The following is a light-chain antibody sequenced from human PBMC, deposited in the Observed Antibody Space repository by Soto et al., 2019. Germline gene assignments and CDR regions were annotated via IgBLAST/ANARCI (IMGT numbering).Light chain of an antibody. CDR1: QSVSSN. V-gene: IGKV3-15*01. CDR2: GAS. CDR3: QQYNNWPPWT. J-gene: IGKJ1*01. Sequence: EIVMTQSPATLSVSPGERATLSCRASQSVSSNLAWYQQKPGQAPRLLIYGASTRATGIPARFSGSGSGTEFTLTINSLQSEDFAVYYCQQYNNWPPWTFGQGDQGGYQ.